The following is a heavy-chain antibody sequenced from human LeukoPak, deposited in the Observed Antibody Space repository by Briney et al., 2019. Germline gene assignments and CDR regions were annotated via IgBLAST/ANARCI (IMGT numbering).Heavy chain of an antibody. CDR1: GGSISSGDYY. CDR3: ARAGGGDFWSGLGNWFDP. V-gene: IGHV4-30-4*08. CDR2: IYYSGST. D-gene: IGHD3-3*01. J-gene: IGHJ5*02. Sequence: SETLSLTCTVSGGSISSGDYYWSWIRQPPGKGLGWIGYIYYSGSTYYNPSLKSRVTISVDTSKNQFSLKLSSVTAADTAVYYCARAGGGDFWSGLGNWFDPWGQGTLVTVSS.